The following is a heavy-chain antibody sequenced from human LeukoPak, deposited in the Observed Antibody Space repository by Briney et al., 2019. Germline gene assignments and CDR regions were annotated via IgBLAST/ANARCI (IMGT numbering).Heavy chain of an antibody. J-gene: IGHJ4*02. CDR2: ISSSSSYI. Sequence: PGGSLRLSCAASGFTFSSYSMNWVRQAPGKGLEWVSSISSSSSYIYYADSVKGRFTISRDNSKNTLYLQMNSLRAEDTAVYYCARDTPGEIVPAAIMYYFDYWGQGTLVTVSS. CDR3: ARDTPGEIVPAAIMYYFDY. CDR1: GFTFSSYS. D-gene: IGHD2-2*01. V-gene: IGHV3-21*01.